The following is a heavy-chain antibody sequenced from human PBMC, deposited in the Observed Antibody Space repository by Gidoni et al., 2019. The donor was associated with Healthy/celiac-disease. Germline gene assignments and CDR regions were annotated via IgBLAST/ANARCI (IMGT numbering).Heavy chain of an antibody. V-gene: IGHV1-8*01. Sequence: QVPLVQSVAEVKKPGASVTVSCKDSGYTFTSYDINWVRQATGQGLEWLGWMNPNSGNTGYAQKFQGRVTMTRNTSISTAYMELSSLRSEDTAVYYCARGFPFSRRYYGMDVWGQGTTVTVSS. CDR1: GYTFTSYD. CDR2: MNPNSGNT. CDR3: ARGFPFSRRYYGMDV. J-gene: IGHJ6*02.